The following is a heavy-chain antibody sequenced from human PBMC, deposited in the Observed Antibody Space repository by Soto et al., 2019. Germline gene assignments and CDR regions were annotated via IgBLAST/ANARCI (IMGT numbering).Heavy chain of an antibody. J-gene: IGHJ4*02. V-gene: IGHV2-5*02. CDR3: ARLYSGSYFRV. CDR2: IYWDDDR. Sequence: QITLKESGPTLMKPTQTLTLTCTLSGFSLSFNGVGVGWIRQPPGKALEWLALIYWDDDRRYIPYLQSRLTITKDTSKNQVVLTMTDMDPEDTATYYCARLYSGSYFRVWGQGTLVTVSS. CDR1: GFSLSFNGVG. D-gene: IGHD1-26*01.